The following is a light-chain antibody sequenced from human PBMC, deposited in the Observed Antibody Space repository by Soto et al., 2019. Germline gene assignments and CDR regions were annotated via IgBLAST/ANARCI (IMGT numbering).Light chain of an antibody. CDR3: QQRSNWPRT. Sequence: EIVLTQSPATLSLSPGERATLSCRASQSVSSYLAWYQQKPGQAPRLLIYDASNRATGIPARFSGSGSGTDFTLTISSLEPEDFEVYYCQQRSNWPRTFGQGTTVDIK. CDR2: DAS. J-gene: IGKJ1*01. CDR1: QSVSSY. V-gene: IGKV3-11*01.